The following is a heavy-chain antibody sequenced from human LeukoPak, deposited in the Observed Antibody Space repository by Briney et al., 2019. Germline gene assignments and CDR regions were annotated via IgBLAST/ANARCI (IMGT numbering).Heavy chain of an antibody. CDR3: ATEPIAVAGHLDY. V-gene: IGHV1-69*04. CDR2: IIPILGIA. Sequence: SVKVSCKASGGTFSSYAISWVRQAPGQGLEWMGRIIPILGIANYAQKFQGRVTITADKSTSTAYMELSSLRSEDTAVYYCATEPIAVAGHLDYWGQGTLVTVSS. J-gene: IGHJ4*02. CDR1: GGTFSSYA. D-gene: IGHD6-19*01.